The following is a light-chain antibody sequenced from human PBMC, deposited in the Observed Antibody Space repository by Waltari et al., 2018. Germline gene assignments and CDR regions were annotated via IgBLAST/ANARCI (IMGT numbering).Light chain of an antibody. Sequence: QSALTQPASVSGSPGQSITISCTGTSSDVGDYKYVSWYQHHPGKAPQDMIYGVNNRPSGGSTRLSGSKSGNTASRTISGLQAEDEADYYCSSYTSTSSVVLFGGGTKLTVL. V-gene: IGLV2-14*03. CDR3: SSYTSTSSVVL. J-gene: IGLJ2*01. CDR2: GVN. CDR1: SSDVGDYKY.